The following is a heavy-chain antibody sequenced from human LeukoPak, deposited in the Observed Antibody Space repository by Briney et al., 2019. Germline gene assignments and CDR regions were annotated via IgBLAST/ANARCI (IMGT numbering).Heavy chain of an antibody. V-gene: IGHV3-7*01. J-gene: IGHJ4*02. D-gene: IGHD6-13*01. Sequence: GSLRLSCAASGFTFSSYWMSWVRQAPGKGLEWVANIKQDGSEKYYVDSVKGRFTISRDNAKNSLYLQMNSLRAEDTAVYYCARGATYSSSWYTDYWGQGTLVTVSS. CDR1: GFTFSSYW. CDR3: ARGATYSSSWYTDY. CDR2: IKQDGSEK.